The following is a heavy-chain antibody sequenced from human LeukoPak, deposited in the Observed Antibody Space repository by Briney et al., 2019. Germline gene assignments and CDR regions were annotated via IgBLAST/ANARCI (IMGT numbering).Heavy chain of an antibody. D-gene: IGHD5-24*01. CDR1: GFTFSNYA. CDR3: ARSRYMATIDY. V-gene: IGHV3-23*01. J-gene: IGHJ4*02. CDR2: ITGSGGDT. Sequence: GGSLRLSCAASGFTFSNYAMNWVRQAPGRGLEWVSSITGSGGDTDYADSVKGRFTVSRDNSKNTLYLQMNSLRAEDTAVYYCARSRYMATIDYWGQGTLVTVSS.